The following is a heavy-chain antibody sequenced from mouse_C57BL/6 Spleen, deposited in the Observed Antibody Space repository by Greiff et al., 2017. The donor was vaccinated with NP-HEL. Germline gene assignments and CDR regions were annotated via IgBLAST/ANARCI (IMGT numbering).Heavy chain of an antibody. V-gene: IGHV5-16*01. Sequence: EVNVVESEGGLVQPGSSMKLSCTASGFTFSDYYMAWVRQVPEKGLEWVANINYDGSSTYYLDSLKSRFIISRDNAKNILYLQMSSLKSEDTATYYCAREAYYSNYNYAMDYWGQGTSVTVSS. J-gene: IGHJ4*01. CDR3: AREAYYSNYNYAMDY. CDR2: INYDGSST. D-gene: IGHD2-5*01. CDR1: GFTFSDYY.